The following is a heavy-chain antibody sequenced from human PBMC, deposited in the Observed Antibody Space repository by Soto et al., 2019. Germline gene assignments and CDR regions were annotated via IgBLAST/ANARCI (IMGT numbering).Heavy chain of an antibody. Sequence: QLQLQESGPGLVKPSETLSLTCTVSGDSISTSTYYWGWIRQPPGKGLEWIGNFFYTGSTYYNPSLKSRVPISADMSQTQFSLKLTSVTAADTAVYYCARQNYYDSSCYTYWGQGTLVTVSS. D-gene: IGHD3-22*01. CDR3: ARQNYYDSSCYTY. CDR1: GDSISTSTYY. CDR2: FFYTGST. V-gene: IGHV4-39*01. J-gene: IGHJ4*02.